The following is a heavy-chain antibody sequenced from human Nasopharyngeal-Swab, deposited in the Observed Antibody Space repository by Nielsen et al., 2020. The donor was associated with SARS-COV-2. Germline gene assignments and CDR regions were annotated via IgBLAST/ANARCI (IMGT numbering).Heavy chain of an antibody. V-gene: IGHV3-23*01. Sequence: WIRQPPGKGLEWVAAFEGGATRTHYAASVEGRFTISRDNSKNTLYLQMNSLRVEDTAVYYCARDLMATVGYYYYGLGAWGQGTTVTVSS. D-gene: IGHD5-24*01. J-gene: IGHJ6*02. CDR2: FEGGATRT. CDR3: ARDLMATVGYYYYGLGA.